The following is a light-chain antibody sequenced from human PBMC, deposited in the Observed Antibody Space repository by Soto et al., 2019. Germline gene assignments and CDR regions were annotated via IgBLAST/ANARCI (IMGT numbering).Light chain of an antibody. CDR1: QSISSY. CDR3: QQSYSTLWT. J-gene: IGKJ1*01. Sequence: DIQMTQSPSSLSGSVGERVTITCRASQSISSYLNWYQQKPGKAPKLLIYAASSLQSGVPSRFSGSGSATDFTLTIRCLQPEDFATYYCQQSYSTLWTFGQGTTVDIK. V-gene: IGKV1-39*01. CDR2: AAS.